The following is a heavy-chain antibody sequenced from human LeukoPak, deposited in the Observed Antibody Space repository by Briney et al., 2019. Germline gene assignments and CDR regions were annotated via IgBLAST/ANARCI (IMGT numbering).Heavy chain of an antibody. D-gene: IGHD3-3*01. V-gene: IGHV3-11*04. CDR1: GFTFSDYY. J-gene: IGHJ4*02. CDR2: ISSSGSTI. CDR3: ARDLTIFGVAADY. Sequence: GGSLRLSCAASGFTFSDYYMSWIRQAPGKGLEWVSYISSSGSTIYYADSVKGRFTISRDNAKNSLYLQMSSLRAEDTAVYYCARDLTIFGVAADYWGQGTLVTVSS.